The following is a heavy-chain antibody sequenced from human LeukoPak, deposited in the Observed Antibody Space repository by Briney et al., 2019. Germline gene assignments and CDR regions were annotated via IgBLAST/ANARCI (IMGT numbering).Heavy chain of an antibody. CDR2: INHSGST. J-gene: IGHJ6*03. V-gene: IGHV4-34*01. CDR3: AKSNTYNYDFWSGYWHYYYYYMDV. Sequence: SETLSLTCAVYGGSFSGYYWSWIRQPPGKGLEWIGEINHSGSTNYNPSLKSRVTISVDTSKNQFSLKLSSVTAEDTAVYYCAKSNTYNYDFWSGYWHYYYYYMDVWGKGTTVTVSS. CDR1: GGSFSGYY. D-gene: IGHD3-3*01.